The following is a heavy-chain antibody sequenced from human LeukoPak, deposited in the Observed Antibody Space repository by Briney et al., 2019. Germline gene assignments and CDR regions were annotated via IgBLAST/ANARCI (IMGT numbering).Heavy chain of an antibody. D-gene: IGHD1-1*01. CDR2: IYTGGTT. J-gene: IGHJ4*02. CDR3: ARDTATTGGGLDS. Sequence: GGSLRLSCAISGFSVGGTHRSWVRQAPGKGLEWVSAIYTGGTTYYADSVQGRFTVSRDNSKNILYLHMNNLRAEDTAVYYCARDTATTGGGLDSWGQGTLVTVSS. CDR1: GFSVGGTH. V-gene: IGHV3-53*01.